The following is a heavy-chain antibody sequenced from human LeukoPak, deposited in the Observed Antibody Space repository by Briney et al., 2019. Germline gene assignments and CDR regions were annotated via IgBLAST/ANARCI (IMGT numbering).Heavy chain of an antibody. V-gene: IGHV4-4*07. CDR2: LYTTGTT. J-gene: IGHJ3*02. Sequence: SETLSLTCAVSGVSITSCYWSWVRQSAAKGLEWIGRLYTTGTTVYNPSLKSRVTMSGDSSKNQLSLTLTSVTAADTAVYYCVKDGANWEEPNDAFDTWGQGTLVTVSS. CDR1: GVSITSCY. D-gene: IGHD1-26*01. CDR3: VKDGANWEEPNDAFDT.